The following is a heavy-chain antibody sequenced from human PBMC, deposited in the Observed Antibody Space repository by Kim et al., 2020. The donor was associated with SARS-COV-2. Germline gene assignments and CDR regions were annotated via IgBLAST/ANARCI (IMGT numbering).Heavy chain of an antibody. CDR3: ARRGTRAMSTLLDP. V-gene: IGHV4-39*01. CDR2: LYYGGST. D-gene: IGHD3-16*01. Sequence: SETLSLTCTVSGGSISSSSGYYWGWLRQPPGKGLEWIGDLYYGGSTSYNPSLKSRVTISADTSKNQFSLNLRSVTAADTAVYYCARRGTRAMSTLLDPWGPGTLLTVSS. CDR1: GGSISSSSGYY. J-gene: IGHJ5*02.